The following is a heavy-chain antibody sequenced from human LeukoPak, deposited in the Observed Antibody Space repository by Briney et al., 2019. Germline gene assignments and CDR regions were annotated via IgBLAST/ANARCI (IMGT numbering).Heavy chain of an antibody. Sequence: SETLSLTCAVYGGSFSGYYWSWIRQPPGKGLEWIGEINHSGSTNYNPSLKSRVTISVDTSKNQFSLKLSSVTAADTAVYYCARDPSGSYWFDPWGQGILVTVSS. CDR3: ARDPSGSYWFDP. D-gene: IGHD1-26*01. J-gene: IGHJ5*02. CDR2: INHSGST. CDR1: GGSFSGYY. V-gene: IGHV4-34*01.